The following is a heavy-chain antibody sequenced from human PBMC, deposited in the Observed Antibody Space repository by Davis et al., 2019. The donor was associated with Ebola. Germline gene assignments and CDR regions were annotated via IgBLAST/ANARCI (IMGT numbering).Heavy chain of an antibody. CDR1: GFSFRTYD. V-gene: IGHV3-13*01. D-gene: IGHD2-2*01. CDR3: VRPAFGSHYFDY. CDR2: IGTAGDT. J-gene: IGHJ4*02. Sequence: GESLKISCAASGFSFRTYDMHWVRQVTGKTLEWVSAIGTAGDTYYPASVKGRFTISRENARNSLYLQMNSLRTEDTAVYYCVRPAFGSHYFDYGGQGILVTVSS.